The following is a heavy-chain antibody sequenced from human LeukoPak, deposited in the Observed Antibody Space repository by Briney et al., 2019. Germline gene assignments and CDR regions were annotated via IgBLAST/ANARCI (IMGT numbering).Heavy chain of an antibody. V-gene: IGHV1-46*01. CDR3: ARTYYYDSSGYYFDY. CDR2: INPSGGST. D-gene: IGHD3-22*01. Sequence: SVKVSCKASGYTFTSYYMHWVRQAPGQGLEWMGIINPSGGSTSYAQRFQGRVTMTRDTSTSTVYMELSSLRSEDTAVYYCARTYYYDSSGYYFDYWGQGTLVTVSS. CDR1: GYTFTSYY. J-gene: IGHJ4*02.